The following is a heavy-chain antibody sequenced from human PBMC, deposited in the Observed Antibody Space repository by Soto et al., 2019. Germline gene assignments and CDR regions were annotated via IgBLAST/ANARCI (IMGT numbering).Heavy chain of an antibody. CDR3: ARLVAAGITYYFVS. D-gene: IGHD2-21*01. CDR1: GFSLSSSGVG. V-gene: IGHV2-5*02. CDR2: IYWEDDK. Sequence: QITLKESGPTLVKPTQTLTLTCTFSGFSLSSSGVGVGWIRQPPGKALEWLTFIYWEDDKRYSPSLKSRLTITTHTSKTQVVLTLTYMDPVDTATYYCARLVAAGITYYFVSGGQGTLLTVSS. J-gene: IGHJ4*02.